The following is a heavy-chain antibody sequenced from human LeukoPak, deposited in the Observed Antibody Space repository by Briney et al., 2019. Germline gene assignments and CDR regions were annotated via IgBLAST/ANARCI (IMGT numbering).Heavy chain of an antibody. V-gene: IGHV4-4*07. J-gene: IGHJ1*01. Sequence: PSETLSLTCTVSGGSINSYYWTWIRQTAGKGLGWIGHIYSTGNPYYNPSLRGRVTMSVDTSKNQFSLKLTSVTAADTAVYFCARDTREAGLLGYFQHWGLGTLVTVSS. CDR2: IYSTGNP. D-gene: IGHD1-26*01. CDR3: ARDTREAGLLGYFQH. CDR1: GGSINSYY.